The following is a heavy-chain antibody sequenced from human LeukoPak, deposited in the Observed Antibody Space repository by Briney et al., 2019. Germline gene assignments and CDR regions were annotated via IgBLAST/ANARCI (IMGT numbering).Heavy chain of an antibody. CDR3: ARDRSPKGSKLRAFDI. CDR1: GGSISSYY. Sequence: SSETLSLTCTVSGGSISSYYWSWIRQPPGKGLEWIGYIYYSGSTNYNPSLKSRVTISVDTSKNQFSLKLSSVTAADTAVYYCARDRSPKGSKLRAFDIWGQGTMVTVSS. V-gene: IGHV4-59*01. D-gene: IGHD3-10*01. CDR2: IYYSGST. J-gene: IGHJ3*02.